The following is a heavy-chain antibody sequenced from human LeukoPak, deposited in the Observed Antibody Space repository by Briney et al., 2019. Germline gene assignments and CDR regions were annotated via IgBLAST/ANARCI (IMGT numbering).Heavy chain of an antibody. Sequence: GGSLRLSCAASGFTFSSYSMNWVRQAPGKGLEWVSSISSSSSYIYYADSVKGRFTISRDNAKNSLYLQMNSLRAEDTAVYYCVKENGYDSSGYYFDCWGQGTLVTVSS. D-gene: IGHD3-22*01. J-gene: IGHJ4*02. CDR2: ISSSSSYI. CDR1: GFTFSSYS. CDR3: VKENGYDSSGYYFDC. V-gene: IGHV3-21*01.